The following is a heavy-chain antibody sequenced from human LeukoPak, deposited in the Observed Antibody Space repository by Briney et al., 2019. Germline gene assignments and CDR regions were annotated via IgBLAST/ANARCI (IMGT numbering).Heavy chain of an antibody. CDR2: IISTGRNT. V-gene: IGHV3-23*01. CDR3: AKTGASEVIAANLPTFIDY. Sequence: GGSLRLSCAASGFTFSSCATAWVRQAPGKGLEWVSAIISTGRNTYYADSVKGRFTISRDNSQNTLYLQMDSLRAGDTAIYYCAKTGASEVIAANLPTFIDYWGQGTLVTVSP. J-gene: IGHJ4*02. CDR1: GFTFSSCA. D-gene: IGHD2-15*01.